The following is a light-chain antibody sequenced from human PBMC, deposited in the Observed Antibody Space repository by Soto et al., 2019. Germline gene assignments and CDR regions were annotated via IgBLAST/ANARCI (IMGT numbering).Light chain of an antibody. J-gene: IGLJ1*01. Sequence: QSALTQPASVSGSPGQSITISCTGTSSDVGGYNYVSWYQQYPGKAPKVVIYDVDNRPSGVSRRFSGSKSGNTASLTISGLQAEDEADYYCSSYTSSSTRVFGTGTKLTVL. V-gene: IGLV2-14*03. CDR1: SSDVGGYNY. CDR2: DVD. CDR3: SSYTSSSTRV.